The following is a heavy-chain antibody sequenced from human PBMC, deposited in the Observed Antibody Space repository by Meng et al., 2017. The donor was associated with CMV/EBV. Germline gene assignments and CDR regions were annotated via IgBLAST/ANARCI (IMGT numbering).Heavy chain of an antibody. Sequence: GESLKISCAASGFTFSSYAMHWVRQAPGKGLEWVAVISYDGSNKYYADSVKGRFTIPRDNSKNMLYLQMNSLRAEDTAVYYCARELRDDYTWGFFDYWGQGTLVTVSS. J-gene: IGHJ4*02. V-gene: IGHV3-30*14. CDR2: ISYDGSNK. CDR3: ARELRDDYTWGFFDY. CDR1: GFTFSSYA. D-gene: IGHD5-24*01.